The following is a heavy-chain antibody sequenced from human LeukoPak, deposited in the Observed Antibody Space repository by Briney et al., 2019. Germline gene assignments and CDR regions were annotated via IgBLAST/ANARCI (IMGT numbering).Heavy chain of an antibody. CDR3: ARDGAFERGTVVTPRGSLDY. D-gene: IGHD4-23*01. CDR1: GFTFSSYE. V-gene: IGHV3-48*03. Sequence: PGGSLRLSCAASGFTFSSYEMNWVRQAPGKGLEWVSYISSSGSTIYYADSVKGRFTISRDNAKNSLYLQMNSLRAEDTAVYYCARDGAFERGTVVTPRGSLDYWGQGTLVTVSS. J-gene: IGHJ4*02. CDR2: ISSSGSTI.